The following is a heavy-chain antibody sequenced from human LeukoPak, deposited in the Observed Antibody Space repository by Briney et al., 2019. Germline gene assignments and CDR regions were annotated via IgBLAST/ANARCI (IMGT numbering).Heavy chain of an antibody. J-gene: IGHJ4*02. CDR2: IYYSGST. Sequence: SETLSLTCTVSGGPISSSSYYWGWIRQPPGKGLEWIGSIYYSGSTYYNPSLKSRVTISVDTSKNQFSLKLSSVTAADTAVYYCARTGDIVVVPAAEDWGQGTLVTVSS. D-gene: IGHD2-2*01. V-gene: IGHV4-39*01. CDR3: ARTGDIVVVPAAED. CDR1: GGPISSSSYY.